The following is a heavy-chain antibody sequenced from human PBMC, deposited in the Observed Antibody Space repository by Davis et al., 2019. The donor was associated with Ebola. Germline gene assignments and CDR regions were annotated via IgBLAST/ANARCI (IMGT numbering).Heavy chain of an antibody. CDR2: INHSGST. CDR1: GGSFSGYY. D-gene: IGHD3-9*01. J-gene: IGHJ4*02. Sequence: MPSETLSLTCAVYGGSFSGYYWSWIRQPPGKGLEWIGEINHSGSTNYNPSLKSRVTISIDTSKNQFSLKLSSVTAADTAVYYCARRSHNYDILTGYYHAGFDYWGQGTLVTVSS. CDR3: ARRSHNYDILTGYYHAGFDY. V-gene: IGHV4-34*01.